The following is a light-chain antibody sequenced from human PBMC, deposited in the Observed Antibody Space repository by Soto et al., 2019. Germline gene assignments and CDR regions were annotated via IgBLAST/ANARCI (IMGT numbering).Light chain of an antibody. Sequence: IRMTQSPSSLSASIGDRVTFSCRASHRLNTYLAWYQQRPGQAPKLLIYGASTLQSGVPSRFSGSGSGTDFTLLISSRQSEDFATYYCQQYFSYPYTFGQGTKLEIK. CDR3: QQYFSYPYT. V-gene: IGKV1-8*01. J-gene: IGKJ2*01. CDR2: GAS. CDR1: HRLNTY.